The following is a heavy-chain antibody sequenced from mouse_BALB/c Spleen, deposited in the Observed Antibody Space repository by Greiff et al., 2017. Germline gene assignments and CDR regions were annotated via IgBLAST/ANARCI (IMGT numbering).Heavy chain of an antibody. D-gene: IGHD1-1*01. J-gene: IGHJ3*01. CDR2: IYPGTGST. Sequence: VQLQQSGAELVRPGASVKLSCKTSGYIFTSYWIHWVKQRSGQGLEWIARIYPGTGSTYYNEKFKGKATLTVDTSSSTAYIQLSSLSSEDSAVYFCARCRNYYGSSAFAYWGQGTLVTVSA. CDR3: ARCRNYYGSSAFAY. CDR1: GYIFTSYW. V-gene: IGHV1S132*01.